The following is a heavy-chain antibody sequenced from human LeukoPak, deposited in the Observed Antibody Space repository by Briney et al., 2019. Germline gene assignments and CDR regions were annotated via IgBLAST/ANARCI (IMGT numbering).Heavy chain of an antibody. Sequence: SETLSLTCTVSGGSISSYYWSWIRQPAGKGLEWIGRIYTSGSTNYNPSLKSRVTMSVDTSKNQFSLKLSSVTAADTAVYYCARAGLLEGLNYMDVWGKGTTVTVSS. CDR2: IYTSGST. V-gene: IGHV4-4*07. D-gene: IGHD3-3*01. CDR1: GGSISSYY. CDR3: ARAGLLEGLNYMDV. J-gene: IGHJ6*03.